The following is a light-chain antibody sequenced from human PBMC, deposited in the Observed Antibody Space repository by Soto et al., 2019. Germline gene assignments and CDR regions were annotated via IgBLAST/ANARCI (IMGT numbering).Light chain of an antibody. Sequence: EIVLTQSPGTLSLSPGERATLSCRASQTINNNLAWYQQKPGQAPRLLIYGASRRATGVPARFSGSGSGTEFTLTISSLQSEDFAVYYCQQYNNWPPMYTFGQGTRLEIK. CDR3: QQYNNWPPMYT. CDR1: QTINNN. V-gene: IGKV3-15*01. J-gene: IGKJ5*01. CDR2: GAS.